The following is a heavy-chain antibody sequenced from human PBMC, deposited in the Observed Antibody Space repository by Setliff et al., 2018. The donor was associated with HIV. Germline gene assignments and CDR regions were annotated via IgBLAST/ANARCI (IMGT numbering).Heavy chain of an antibody. V-gene: IGHV4-31*03. CDR1: GDSISSGGYF. CDR3: ARHDILTGYYTYFDY. D-gene: IGHD3-9*01. Sequence: PSETLSLTCTVSGDSISSGGYFWIWIRQHPGQGLEWMGYIYKTGSTYYNLSLKSRMTISLDTSKNQFFLKLNSVTAADTAVYYCARHDILTGYYTYFDYWGQGTLVTVSS. CDR2: IYKTGST. J-gene: IGHJ4*02.